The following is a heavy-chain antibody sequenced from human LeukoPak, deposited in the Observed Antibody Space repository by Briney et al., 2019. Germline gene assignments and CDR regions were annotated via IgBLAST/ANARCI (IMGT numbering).Heavy chain of an antibody. V-gene: IGHV1-2*06. J-gene: IGHJ3*01. D-gene: IGHD2-2*01. CDR3: AGRLGHCSSINCPSP. Sequence: ASVKVSCKASGYTFTGYHIHWVRQAPGQGLEWMGRINPNSGDTNYAQKFQGRVTMTRDTSISTAYMELSRLGSDDTAVYYCAGRLGHCSSINCPSPWGQGTMVTVSS. CDR2: INPNSGDT. CDR1: GYTFTGYH.